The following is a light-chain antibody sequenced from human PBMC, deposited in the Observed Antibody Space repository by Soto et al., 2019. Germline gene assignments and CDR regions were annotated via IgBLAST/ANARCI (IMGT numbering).Light chain of an antibody. CDR3: QQYNSWPPWT. Sequence: ETVMTQSPATLSVSPGERATLSCSASQSVTSNLAWYQQKPGQAPRLLIYGASTRATGIPARFSGSGSGTELTLTISTLQSEVFAVHYCQQYNSWPPWTFGQGTKVEIK. CDR1: QSVTSN. J-gene: IGKJ1*01. CDR2: GAS. V-gene: IGKV3-15*01.